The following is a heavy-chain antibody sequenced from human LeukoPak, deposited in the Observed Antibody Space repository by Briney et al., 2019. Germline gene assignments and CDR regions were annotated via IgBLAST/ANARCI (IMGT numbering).Heavy chain of an antibody. CDR3: ARAVSGYYDFWSGSYSRAYYYYMDV. CDR2: IKKDGSEK. D-gene: IGHD3-3*01. Sequence: GGSLRLSCAAPGFTFSSYWMSWVRQAPGKGLEWVANIKKDGSEKYYVDSVKGRFTISRDNAENSLYPQMNTLRAEDTAVYYCARAVSGYYDFWSGSYSRAYYYYMDVWGKGTTVTVSS. J-gene: IGHJ6*03. CDR1: GFTFSSYW. V-gene: IGHV3-7*04.